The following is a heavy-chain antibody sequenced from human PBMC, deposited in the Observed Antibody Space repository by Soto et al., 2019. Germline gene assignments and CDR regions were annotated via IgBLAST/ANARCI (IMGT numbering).Heavy chain of an antibody. V-gene: IGHV3-74*01. J-gene: IGHJ4*02. CDR1: GFTFSSYW. D-gene: IGHD3-10*01. CDR2: INSDGRST. Sequence: EVQLVESGGGLVQPGGSLRLYCAASGFTFSSYWMHWVRQAPGKGLVWVSRINSDGRSTSYADSVKGRFTISRDNAKNTLYLQMNNLRAEDTAVYYCASYYGSGIYHPKYWGQGTLVTVAS. CDR3: ASYYGSGIYHPKY.